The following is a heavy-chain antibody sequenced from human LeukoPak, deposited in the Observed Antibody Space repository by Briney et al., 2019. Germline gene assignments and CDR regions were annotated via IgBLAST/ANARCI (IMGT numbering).Heavy chain of an antibody. CDR3: ARDYAF. D-gene: IGHD3-16*01. Sequence: SETLSLTCTVSGGSISSYYWSWIRQPPGKGLEWIGYIYYSGSTNYNPSLKSRVTISVDTSKNQFSLKLSSVTAADTAVYFCARDYAFWGQGTLVTVSS. CDR2: IYYSGST. J-gene: IGHJ4*02. V-gene: IGHV4-59*01. CDR1: GGSISSYY.